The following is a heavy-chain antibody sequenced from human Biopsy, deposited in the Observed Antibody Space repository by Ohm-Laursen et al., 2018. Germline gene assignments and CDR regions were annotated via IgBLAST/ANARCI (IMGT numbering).Heavy chain of an antibody. Sequence: SVKVSCKTSGYTFTGYFLHWVRQVPGQGLEWMGWINPNSGTTKIAENFQGSVHITRDTSITTAYLDLTRLTSDDTAVYFCAKGQDLTAGAEYFQYWGQGALITVSS. CDR1: GYTFTGYF. CDR2: INPNSGTT. D-gene: IGHD3-9*01. J-gene: IGHJ1*01. V-gene: IGHV1-2*04. CDR3: AKGQDLTAGAEYFQY.